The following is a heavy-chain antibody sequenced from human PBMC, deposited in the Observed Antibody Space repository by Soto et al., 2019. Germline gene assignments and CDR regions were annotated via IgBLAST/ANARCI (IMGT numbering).Heavy chain of an antibody. V-gene: IGHV3-23*01. J-gene: IGHJ4*02. CDR2: ITGSGGGT. Sequence: VQLLESGGGLVQPGGSLRLSCAASGFTFSNYAMTWVRQAPGKGLEWVSVITGSGGGTYFVDSVKGRFTIPRDNSKNTVYLQMNSLRAEDTAVYYCAKRPLTAAGFDYWGQGTLVTVSS. CDR1: GFTFSNYA. CDR3: AKRPLTAAGFDY. D-gene: IGHD6-13*01.